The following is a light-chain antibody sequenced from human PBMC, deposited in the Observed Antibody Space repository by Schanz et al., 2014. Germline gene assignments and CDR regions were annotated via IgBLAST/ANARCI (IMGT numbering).Light chain of an antibody. V-gene: IGKV3D-20*02. CDR1: QSVSNSY. Sequence: EIVMTQSPATLSVSPGERATLSCRASQSVSNSYLAWYQQKPGQAPRLLIYDASKRATGIPARFSGRGSGTDFTLTISGLEPEDSAVYYCQQRSDWPPIFTFGPGTTVHLK. CDR3: QQRSDWPPIFT. J-gene: IGKJ3*01. CDR2: DAS.